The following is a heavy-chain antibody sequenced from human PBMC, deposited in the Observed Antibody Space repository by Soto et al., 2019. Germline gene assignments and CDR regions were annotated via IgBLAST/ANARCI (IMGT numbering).Heavy chain of an antibody. CDR1: GFSLTTYGVA. J-gene: IGHJ4*02. CDR2: IYWDHDK. CDR3: AHSPVAAYSYDSYCFDY. D-gene: IGHD3-22*01. Sequence: QITLKESGPTLVKPTQTLTLTCTFSGFSLTTYGVAVGWIRQPPGKALEWLALIYWDHDKRYSPSLKSRLTITKDTSKNEVVLTMSNMDPVDTATYYRAHSPVAAYSYDSYCFDYWGQGTLVTVSS. V-gene: IGHV2-5*02.